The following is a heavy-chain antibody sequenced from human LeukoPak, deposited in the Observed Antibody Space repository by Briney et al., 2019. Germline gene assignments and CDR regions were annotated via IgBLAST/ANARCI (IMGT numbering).Heavy chain of an antibody. D-gene: IGHD2-2*01. J-gene: IGHJ4*02. Sequence: GASVKVSCKASGGTFSSYAISWVRQAPGQGLEWMGGIIPIFGTANYAQKFQGRVTITTDESTSTAYMELSSLRSEDTAVYYCAKLGSVVPAATPPVDYWGQGTLVTVSS. CDR1: GGTFSSYA. V-gene: IGHV1-69*05. CDR3: AKLGSVVPAATPPVDY. CDR2: IIPIFGTA.